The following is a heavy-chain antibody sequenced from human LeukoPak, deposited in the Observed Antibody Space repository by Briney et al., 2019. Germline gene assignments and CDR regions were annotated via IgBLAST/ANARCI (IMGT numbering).Heavy chain of an antibody. V-gene: IGHV3-23*01. D-gene: IGHD3-22*01. J-gene: IGHJ4*02. CDR3: AKSPPLVVGTTFDY. CDR2: ISGSGGST. Sequence: PGRSLRLSSAASGFTFSSYGMSWVRQAPGKGPEWVSAISGSGGSTYYADSVKGRFTISRDNSKNTLYLQMNSLRAEDTAVYYCAKSPPLVVGTTFDYWGQGTLVTVSS. CDR1: GFTFSSYG.